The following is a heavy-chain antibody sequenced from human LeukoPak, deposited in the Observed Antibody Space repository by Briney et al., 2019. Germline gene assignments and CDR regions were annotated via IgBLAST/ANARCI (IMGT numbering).Heavy chain of an antibody. CDR1: GFIFTTYS. CDR2: ISPSSSII. D-gene: IGHD5-18*01. V-gene: IGHV3-48*04. Sequence: GGSLRLSCAASGFIFTTYSMNWVRQAPGKGLEWVSYISPSSSIIYYADSVKGRFTISRDNAKNSLYLQMNSLRAEDTAVYYCARGKVTFDYWGQGTLVTVSS. J-gene: IGHJ4*02. CDR3: ARGKVTFDY.